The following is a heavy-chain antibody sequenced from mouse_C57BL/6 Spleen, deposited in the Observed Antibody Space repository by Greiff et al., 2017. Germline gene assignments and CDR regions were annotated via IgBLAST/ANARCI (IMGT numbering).Heavy chain of an antibody. CDR1: GYTFTSYT. CDR2: INPSSGYT. CDR3: ARSNDGYSYAMDY. D-gene: IGHD2-3*01. J-gene: IGHJ4*01. Sequence: VTLMESGAELARPGASVKMSCKASGYTFTSYTMHWVKQRPGQGLEWIGYINPSSGYTKYNQKFKDKATLTADKSSSTAYMQLSSLTSEDSAVYYCARSNDGYSYAMDYWGQGTSVTVSS. V-gene: IGHV1-4*01.